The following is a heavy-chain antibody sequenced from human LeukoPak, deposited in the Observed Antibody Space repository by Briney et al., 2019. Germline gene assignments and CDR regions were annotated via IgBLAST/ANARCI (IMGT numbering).Heavy chain of an antibody. CDR2: ISSSGSTI. D-gene: IGHD5-18*01. V-gene: IGHV3-48*03. CDR1: GFTFSSYE. J-gene: IGHJ4*02. Sequence: GGSLRLSCAASGFTFSSYEMNWVRQAPGKGLEWVSYISSSGSTIYYADSVKGRFTISGDNAKNSLYLQMNSLRAEDTAVYYCATSPVYSYGHPYYFDYWGQGTLVTVSS. CDR3: ATSPVYSYGHPYYFDY.